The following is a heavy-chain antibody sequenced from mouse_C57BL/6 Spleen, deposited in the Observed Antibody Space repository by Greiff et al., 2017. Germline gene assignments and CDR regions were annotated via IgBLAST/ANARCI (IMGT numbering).Heavy chain of an antibody. CDR3: ASSLYGSSYDYAMDY. J-gene: IGHJ4*01. D-gene: IGHD1-1*01. Sequence: EVKLEESGGGLVQPGGSLKLSCAASGFTFSDYYMYWVRQTPEKRLEWVAYFSNGGGSTYYPDTVKGRFTISKDTAKNTLYLQMGRLKSEDTAMYYCASSLYGSSYDYAMDYWGQGTSVTVSS. CDR1: GFTFSDYY. CDR2: FSNGGGST. V-gene: IGHV5-12*01.